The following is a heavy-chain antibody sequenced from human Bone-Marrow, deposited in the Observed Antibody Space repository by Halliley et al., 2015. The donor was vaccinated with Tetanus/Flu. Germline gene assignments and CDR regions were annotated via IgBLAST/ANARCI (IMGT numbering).Heavy chain of an antibody. D-gene: IGHD6-19*01. CDR2: IYHRGNT. J-gene: IGHJ4*02. Sequence: TLSLTCSVSGDFTSIYYHWGWIRQPPGKGLEWIGYIYHRGNTNYNPSLESRVTISVDTSKNQFSLNLRSVTAADTAVYYCARRVAGRGTKYYFDYWAREPWSPSPQ. CDR1: GDFTSIYYH. V-gene: IGHV4-59*01. CDR3: ARRVAGRGTKYYFDY.